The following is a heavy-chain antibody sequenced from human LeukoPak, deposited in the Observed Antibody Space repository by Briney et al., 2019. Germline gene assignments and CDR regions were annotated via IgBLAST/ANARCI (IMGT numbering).Heavy chain of an antibody. CDR2: IIPIFGTA. Sequence: GASVKVSCKASGGTFSSYAISWVRQAPGQGLEWMGGIIPIFGTANYAQKFQGRVTITADESTSTAYMELSSLRSEDTAVYYCARASLLWFGEPVFDYWGRGTLVTVSS. CDR1: GGTFSSYA. J-gene: IGHJ4*02. CDR3: ARASLLWFGEPVFDY. V-gene: IGHV1-69*13. D-gene: IGHD3-10*01.